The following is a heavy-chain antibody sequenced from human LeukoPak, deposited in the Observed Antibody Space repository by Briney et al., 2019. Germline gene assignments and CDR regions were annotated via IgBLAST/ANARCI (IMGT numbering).Heavy chain of an antibody. CDR2: IYSGGST. D-gene: IGHD3-9*01. J-gene: IGHJ3*02. V-gene: IGHV3-66*01. CDR1: GFTVSSNY. CDR3: ARAADYDILTGYYPDAFDI. Sequence: WGSLRLSCAASGFTVSSNYMSWVRQAPGKGLEWVSVIYSGGSTYYADSVKGRFTISRDNSKNTLYLQMNSLRAEDTAVYYCARAADYDILTGYYPDAFDIWGQGTMVTVSS.